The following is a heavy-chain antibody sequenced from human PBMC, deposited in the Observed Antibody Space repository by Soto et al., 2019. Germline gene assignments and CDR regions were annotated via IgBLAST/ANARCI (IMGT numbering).Heavy chain of an antibody. Sequence: PGGSLRLSCAASGFTFSSYGMHWVRQAPGKGLEWVAVISYDGSNKYYADSVKGRFTISRDNSKNTLYLQMNSLRAEDTAVYYCAKDSTRYDFWSGYHDYWGQGTLVTVSS. CDR3: AKDSTRYDFWSGYHDY. D-gene: IGHD3-3*01. V-gene: IGHV3-30*18. CDR2: ISYDGSNK. J-gene: IGHJ4*02. CDR1: GFTFSSYG.